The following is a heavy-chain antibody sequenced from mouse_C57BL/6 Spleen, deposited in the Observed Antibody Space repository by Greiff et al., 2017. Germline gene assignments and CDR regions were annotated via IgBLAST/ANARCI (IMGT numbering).Heavy chain of an antibody. D-gene: IGHD1-1*01. J-gene: IGHJ3*01. CDR1: GYAFTNYL. V-gene: IGHV1-54*01. CDR2: INPGSGGT. CDR3: ARSGAYYGSSPFAY. Sequence: VKLMESGAELVRPGTSVKVSCKASGYAFTNYLIEWVKQRPGQGLEWIGVINPGSGGTNYNEKFKGKATLTADKSSSTAYMQLSSLTSEDSAVYFCARSGAYYGSSPFAYWGQGTLVTVSA.